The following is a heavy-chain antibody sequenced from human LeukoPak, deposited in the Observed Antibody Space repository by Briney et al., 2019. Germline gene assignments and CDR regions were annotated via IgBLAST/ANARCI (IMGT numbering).Heavy chain of an antibody. CDR3: AKVTLSRRDGYNYGDY. J-gene: IGHJ4*02. V-gene: IGHV3-23*01. D-gene: IGHD5-24*01. CDR2: ISGSGGST. Sequence: TGGSLRLSCAASGFTFSSYAMSWVRQAPGKGLEWVSAISGSGGSTYYADSVKGRFTISRDNSKNTLYLQMNSLRAEDTAVYYCAKVTLSRRDGYNYGDYWGQGTLVTVSS. CDR1: GFTFSSYA.